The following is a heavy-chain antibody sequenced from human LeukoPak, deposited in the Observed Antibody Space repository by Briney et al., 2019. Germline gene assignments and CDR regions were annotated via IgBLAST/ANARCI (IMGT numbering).Heavy chain of an antibody. J-gene: IGHJ3*02. Sequence: ASVKVSCKASGYTFTGYYMHWVRQAPGQGLEWMGWIYPNSGDTKNAQEFQGRVTMTRDTPTSTVFMEVSRLTSDDTAVYYCVRSGSDALDIWGQGTMVTVSS. CDR2: IYPNSGDT. D-gene: IGHD1-26*01. V-gene: IGHV1-2*02. CDR1: GYTFTGYY. CDR3: VRSGSDALDI.